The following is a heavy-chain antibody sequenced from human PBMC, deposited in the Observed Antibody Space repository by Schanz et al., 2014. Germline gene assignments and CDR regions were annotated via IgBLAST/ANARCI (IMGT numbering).Heavy chain of an antibody. Sequence: QVQLVESGGGVVQPGTSLRLSCAASGFTFSTFGMHWVRQAPGKGLEWVAFISYDGRNKYYADSLKGRFAISRDNSKNTLYLQMNGLRPEDTAVHYCAKDPHRDYGGKPQAFDIWGQGTMVTVSS. CDR1: GFTFSTFG. D-gene: IGHD4-17*01. CDR2: ISYDGRNK. V-gene: IGHV3-30*18. J-gene: IGHJ3*02. CDR3: AKDPHRDYGGKPQAFDI.